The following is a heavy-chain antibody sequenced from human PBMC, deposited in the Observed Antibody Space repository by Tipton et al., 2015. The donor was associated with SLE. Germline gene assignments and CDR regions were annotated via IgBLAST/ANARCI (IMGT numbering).Heavy chain of an antibody. V-gene: IGHV4-39*07. D-gene: IGHD3-10*01. CDR2: IYYSGST. CDR1: GFTFSSYG. CDR3: ARRPVGYGSPFEY. J-gene: IGHJ4*02. Sequence: LRLSCAASGFTFSSYGMHWIRQPPGKGLEWIGSIYYSGSTYYNPSLKSRVTISVDTSKNQFSLKLSSVTAADTAVYYCARRPVGYGSPFEYWGQGTLVTVSS.